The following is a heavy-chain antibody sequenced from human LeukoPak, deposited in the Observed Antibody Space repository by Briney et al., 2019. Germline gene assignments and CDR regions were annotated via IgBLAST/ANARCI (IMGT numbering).Heavy chain of an antibody. CDR1: GYTFTGCY. J-gene: IGHJ4*02. CDR2: INPNSGGT. Sequence: GESLKISCKGSGYTFTGCYMHWVRQAPGQGLEWMGWINPNSGGTNYAQKFQGRVTMTRDTSISTAYMELSRLRSDDTAVYYCARAHDYGDYLHEDWGQGTLVTVSS. V-gene: IGHV1-2*02. D-gene: IGHD4-17*01. CDR3: ARAHDYGDYLHED.